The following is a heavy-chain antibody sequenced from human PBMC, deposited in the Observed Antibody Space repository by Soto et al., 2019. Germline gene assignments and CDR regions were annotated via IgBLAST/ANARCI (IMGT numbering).Heavy chain of an antibody. J-gene: IGHJ5*02. D-gene: IGHD4-17*01. CDR3: AREADGDYSGENWFDP. CDR2: IYYSGST. V-gene: IGHV4-59*01. Sequence: PSETLSLTCTVSGGSISSYYWSWIRQPPGKGLEWIGYIYYSGSTNYNPSLKSRVTISVDTSKNQFSLKLSSVTAADTAVYYCAREADGDYSGENWFDPWGRGTLVTAPQ. CDR1: GGSISSYY.